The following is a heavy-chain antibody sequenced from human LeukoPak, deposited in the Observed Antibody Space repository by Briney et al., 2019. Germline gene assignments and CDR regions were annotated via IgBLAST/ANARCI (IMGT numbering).Heavy chain of an antibody. CDR3: ARLSGYDPYYFDY. CDR1: GYTFTSYG. D-gene: IGHD3-3*01. Sequence: GASVKVSCKAPGYTFTSYGISWVRQAPGQGLEWMGWISAYNGNTNYAQKLQGRVTMTRDTSTSTVYMELSSLRSEDTAVYYCARLSGYDPYYFDYWGQGTLVTVSS. V-gene: IGHV1-18*01. CDR2: ISAYNGNT. J-gene: IGHJ4*02.